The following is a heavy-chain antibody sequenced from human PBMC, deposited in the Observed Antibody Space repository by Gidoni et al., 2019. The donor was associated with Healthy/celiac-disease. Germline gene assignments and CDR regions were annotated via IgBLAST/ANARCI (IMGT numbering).Heavy chain of an antibody. D-gene: IGHD3-3*01. CDR1: GFTFSSYA. Sequence: EVQLLESGGGLVQHGGSLRLSCAASGFTFSSYAMSWVRQAPGKGLEWVSSISGSGGNSYYADSVKGRFTISRDNSKNTLYLQMNSLRVEDTAVYYCAKDRDLGYDFWSGCGDYWGQGTLVTVSS. CDR2: ISGSGGNS. J-gene: IGHJ4*02. V-gene: IGHV3-23*01. CDR3: AKDRDLGYDFWSGCGDY.